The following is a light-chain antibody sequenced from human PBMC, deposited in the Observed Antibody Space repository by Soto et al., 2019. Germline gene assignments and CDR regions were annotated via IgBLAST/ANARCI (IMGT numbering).Light chain of an antibody. J-gene: IGKJ5*01. CDR3: QQRRSWQVT. CDR1: QSINTY. Sequence: EHELTESPASVYLSPVESAKITCMASQSINTYLAWYQQKPGQAPRLLIYDASKRATGIPARFSGSGSGTNFTLTMSSLEPEDFAVYYCQQRRSWQVTFGQGTRREIK. CDR2: DAS. V-gene: IGKV3D-11*02.